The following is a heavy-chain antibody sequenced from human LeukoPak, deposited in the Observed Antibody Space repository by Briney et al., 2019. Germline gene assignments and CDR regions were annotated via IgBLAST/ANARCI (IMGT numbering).Heavy chain of an antibody. J-gene: IGHJ4*02. CDR3: AREVYGSFDY. CDR1: GYSFTTYG. Sequence: GASVKVSCKASGYSFTTYGISWVRQAPGQGLEWMGWISVYNGNTKDVQKFQDRVTMTIDTSTSTAYLELRSLRSDDTAVCYCAREVYGSFDYWAQGTLVTVSS. V-gene: IGHV1-18*04. D-gene: IGHD2/OR15-2a*01. CDR2: ISVYNGNT.